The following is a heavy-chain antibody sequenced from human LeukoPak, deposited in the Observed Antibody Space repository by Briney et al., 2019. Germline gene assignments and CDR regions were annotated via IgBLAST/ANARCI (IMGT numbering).Heavy chain of an antibody. CDR2: ISSSSSYI. CDR1: GFTFSSYS. J-gene: IGHJ6*02. Sequence: GGSLRLSCAASGFTFSSYSMNWVRQAPGKGLEWVSSISSSSSYIYYADSVKGRFTISRDNAKNTLYLQMNSLRAEDTAVYYCASLSITIFGVVLISEYYYYGMDVWGQGTTVTVSS. D-gene: IGHD3-3*01. CDR3: ASLSITIFGVVLISEYYYYGMDV. V-gene: IGHV3-21*01.